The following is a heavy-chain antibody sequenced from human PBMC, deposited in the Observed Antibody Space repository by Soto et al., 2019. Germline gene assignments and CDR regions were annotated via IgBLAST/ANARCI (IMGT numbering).Heavy chain of an antibody. V-gene: IGHV1-69*04. CDR3: VKDSSFWSVFSGHDDIDS. D-gene: IGHD5-12*01. CDR2: TIPMLDIT. CDR1: GGTFSNHI. J-gene: IGHJ4*02. Sequence: ASVKVSCKASGGTFSNHIITWVRQAPGQGPEWMGRTIPMLDITNYAQKFQGRVTITADKSTTTAYMEVSSLRPEDTAMYYCVKDSSFWSVFSGHDDIDSWGQGTPVTVSS.